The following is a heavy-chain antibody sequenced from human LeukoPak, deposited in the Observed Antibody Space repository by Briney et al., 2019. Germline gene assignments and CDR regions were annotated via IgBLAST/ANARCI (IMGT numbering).Heavy chain of an antibody. Sequence: GGSLRLSCAASGFTFSSYAMHWVRQAPGKGLEWVVVISYDGSNKYYADSVKGRFTISRDNSKNTLYLQMNSLRAEDTAVYYCARDKVGRQWLVVGMDVWGQGTTVTVSS. CDR2: ISYDGSNK. CDR1: GFTFSSYA. D-gene: IGHD6-19*01. V-gene: IGHV3-30-3*01. CDR3: ARDKVGRQWLVVGMDV. J-gene: IGHJ6*02.